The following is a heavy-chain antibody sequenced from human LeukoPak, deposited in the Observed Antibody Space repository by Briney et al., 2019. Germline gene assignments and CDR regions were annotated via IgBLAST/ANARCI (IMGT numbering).Heavy chain of an antibody. Sequence: GGSLRLSCAASGFTFSSYWMSWVRQAPGKGLEWVANIKQDGSEKYYVDSVKGRFTISRDNAKNSLYLQMSSLRAEDTAVYYCARDSTTSCYDYWGQGTLVTVSS. J-gene: IGHJ4*02. CDR1: GFTFSSYW. V-gene: IGHV3-7*01. CDR3: ARDSTTSCYDY. CDR2: IKQDGSEK. D-gene: IGHD2-2*01.